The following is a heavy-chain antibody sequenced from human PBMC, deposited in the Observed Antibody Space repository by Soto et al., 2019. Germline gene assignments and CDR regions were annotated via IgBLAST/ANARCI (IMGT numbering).Heavy chain of an antibody. CDR2: IWYDGSNK. CDR1: GFTFSSYG. Sequence: QVQLVESGGGVVQPGRSLRLSCAASGFTFSSYGMHWVRQAPGKGLESVAVIWYDGSNKYYADSVKGRFTISRDNSKNTLYLQMNSLRAEDTAVYYCARDFLDIVVVPAATSSFYGMDVWGQCTTVTVSS. D-gene: IGHD2-2*03. J-gene: IGHJ6*02. V-gene: IGHV3-33*01. CDR3: ARDFLDIVVVPAATSSFYGMDV.